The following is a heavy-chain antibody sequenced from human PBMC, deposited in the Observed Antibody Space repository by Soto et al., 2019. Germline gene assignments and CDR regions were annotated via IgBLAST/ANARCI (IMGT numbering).Heavy chain of an antibody. D-gene: IGHD3-10*01. V-gene: IGHV1-18*01. J-gene: IGHJ5*02. CDR1: GYTFTSYG. CDR2: ISAYNGNT. CDR3: ARGPFTRYPGGPIDP. Sequence: QVQLVQSGAEVKKPGASVKVSCKASGYTFTSYGISWVRQAPGQGLEWMGWISAYNGNTNYAQQLQGRVTMTTDTSTSTAYMELRRLRSDDTAVYYCARGPFTRYPGGPIDPWGQGTLVTVSS.